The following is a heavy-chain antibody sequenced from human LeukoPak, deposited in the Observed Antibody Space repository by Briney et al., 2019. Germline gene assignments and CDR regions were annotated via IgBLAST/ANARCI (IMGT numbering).Heavy chain of an antibody. V-gene: IGHV3-30-3*01. CDR2: ISYDGSNK. Sequence: GRSLRLSCAASGLTFSSYAMHWVRQAPGKGLEWVAVISYDGSNKYYADSVKGRFTISRDNSKNTLYLQMNSLRAEDTAVYYCARALGRTYYYYYGMDVWGQGTTVTVSS. D-gene: IGHD1-14*01. CDR1: GLTFSSYA. CDR3: ARALGRTYYYYYGMDV. J-gene: IGHJ6*02.